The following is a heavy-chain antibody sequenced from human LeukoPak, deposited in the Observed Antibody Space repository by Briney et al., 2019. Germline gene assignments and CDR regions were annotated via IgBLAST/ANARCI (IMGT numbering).Heavy chain of an antibody. V-gene: IGHV1-69*01. J-gene: IGHJ6*02. D-gene: IGHD6-19*01. CDR2: IIPIFGTA. Sequence: GSSVKVSCKASGGTFSSYAISWVRQAPGQGLEWMGGIIPIFGTANYAQKFQGRVTITADESTSTAYMELSSLRSEDTAVYYCARVEFEAVAGTNYYYGMDVWGQGTTVTVSS. CDR1: GGTFSSYA. CDR3: ARVEFEAVAGTNYYYGMDV.